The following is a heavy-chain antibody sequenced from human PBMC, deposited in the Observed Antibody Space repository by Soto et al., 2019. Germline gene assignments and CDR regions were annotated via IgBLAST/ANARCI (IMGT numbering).Heavy chain of an antibody. J-gene: IGHJ4*02. CDR2: IYYSAST. Sequence: SETLSLTCTVSGGSVSSSSYYWGWIRQPPGKGLEWIGTIYYSASTYYNPSLKSRVTISVDTSKNQFSLKLSSVTAADTAVYYCASLVVLYWPFDYWGQGTLVTVSS. V-gene: IGHV4-39*01. D-gene: IGHD2-15*01. CDR1: GGSVSSSSYY. CDR3: ASLVVLYWPFDY.